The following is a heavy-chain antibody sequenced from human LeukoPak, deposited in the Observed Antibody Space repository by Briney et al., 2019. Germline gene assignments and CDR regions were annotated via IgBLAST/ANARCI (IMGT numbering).Heavy chain of an antibody. CDR2: IYYSGSA. V-gene: IGHV4-39*01. Sequence: PSETLSLTCNVSGGSIVTSAYSWGWVRQPPGKGLEYIGNIYYSGSAYYNTSLKSRVTLSVDTSNRQFSLSLTSVTAADTAVYYCATLSGDSWGHGTLVTVSS. CDR1: GGSIVTSAYS. D-gene: IGHD3-16*02. CDR3: ATLSGDS. J-gene: IGHJ5*01.